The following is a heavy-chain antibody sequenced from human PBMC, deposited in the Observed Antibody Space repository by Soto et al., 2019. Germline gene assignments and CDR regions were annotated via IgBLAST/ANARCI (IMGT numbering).Heavy chain of an antibody. Sequence: GGSLRLSCAASGFTFSSYGMHWVRQAPGKGLKWVAVISYDGSNKYYADSVKGRFTISRDNSKNTLYLQMNSLRAEDTAVYYCAKDLYYYGSGSYYNPERVDYGMDVWGQGTTVTVSS. CDR3: AKDLYYYGSGSYYNPERVDYGMDV. D-gene: IGHD3-10*01. CDR2: ISYDGSNK. CDR1: GFTFSSYG. J-gene: IGHJ6*02. V-gene: IGHV3-30*18.